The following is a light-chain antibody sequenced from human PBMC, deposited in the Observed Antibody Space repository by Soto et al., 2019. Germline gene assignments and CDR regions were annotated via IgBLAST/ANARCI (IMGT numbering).Light chain of an antibody. Sequence: EIVMTQSPVTLSVSLGERATLSCRAIQNISRSLAWYQQKPGKGPSLLIYGASNRATGIPDRFSGSGSGTDFTLTISRLEPEEFAVYYCQQYGSSGTFGQGTKVDIK. CDR1: QNISRS. J-gene: IGKJ1*01. V-gene: IGKV3-20*01. CDR2: GAS. CDR3: QQYGSSGT.